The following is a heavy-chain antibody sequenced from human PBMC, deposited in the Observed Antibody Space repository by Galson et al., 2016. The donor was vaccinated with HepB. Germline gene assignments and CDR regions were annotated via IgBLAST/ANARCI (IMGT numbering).Heavy chain of an antibody. J-gene: IGHJ4*02. Sequence: SLRLSCAASGFTPSTYWMTWIRQAPGKGLEWVSGISGSSDRIYYADSVKGRFTISRDNSKNTLYLQMNSLRAEDTAIYYCARFQYHSAKGSDFWGQGTLVTVSS. CDR3: ARFQYHSAKGSDF. CDR2: ISGSSDRI. V-gene: IGHV3-23*01. D-gene: IGHD4/OR15-4a*01. CDR1: GFTPSTYW.